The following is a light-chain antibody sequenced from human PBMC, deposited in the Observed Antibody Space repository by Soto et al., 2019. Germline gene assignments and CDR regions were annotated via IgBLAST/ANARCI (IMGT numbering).Light chain of an antibody. Sequence: ESVLTQSPGTLSLSPGERATLSCRASQSVSSNYLAWYQQKPGQAPRLLIYGTSIRATGIPDRFSGSGSGTDFTITTSRLEAEDFAVYYCQQYGSSPQKTFGQGTKVEIK. J-gene: IGKJ1*01. CDR1: QSVSSNY. CDR3: QQYGSSPQKT. CDR2: GTS. V-gene: IGKV3-20*01.